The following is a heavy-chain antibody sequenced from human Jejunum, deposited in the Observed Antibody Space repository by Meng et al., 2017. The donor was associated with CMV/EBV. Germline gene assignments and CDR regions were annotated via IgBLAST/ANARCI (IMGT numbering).Heavy chain of an antibody. CDR1: VGSISRGDYY. J-gene: IGHJ4*02. V-gene: IGHV4-30-4*01. CDR3: ARDRGYSSGWGVFDY. CDR2: IYYSGAS. Sequence: QVQVQESRPGPVTPSQTLSPTCSVSVGSISRGDYYWSWIRQSPEKGLEWIGFIYYSGASYSTPSLRSRVTMSMDTSTNQFSLRLNSVTAADTGVYFCARDRGYSSGWGVFDYWGRGTLVTVSS. D-gene: IGHD6-19*01.